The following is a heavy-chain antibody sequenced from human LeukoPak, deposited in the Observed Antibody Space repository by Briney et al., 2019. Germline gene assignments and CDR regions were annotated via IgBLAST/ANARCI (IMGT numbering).Heavy chain of an antibody. CDR1: GYTFTSYG. CDR2: ISAYNGNT. V-gene: IGHV1-18*04. J-gene: IGHJ6*04. Sequence: GASVKVSCKASGYTFTSYGISWVRQAPGQGLEWMGWISAYNGNTNYAQKLQGRVTMTTDTSTSTAYMELRSLSSDDTAVYYCTNDVLVATSCDYYYYGMDVWGKGTTVTVSS. CDR3: TNDVLVATSCDYYYYGMDV. D-gene: IGHD5-12*01.